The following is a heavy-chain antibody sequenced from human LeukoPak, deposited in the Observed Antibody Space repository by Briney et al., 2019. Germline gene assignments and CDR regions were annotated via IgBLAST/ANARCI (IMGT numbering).Heavy chain of an antibody. D-gene: IGHD2-2*01. Sequence: PGGSLRLSCAASGFTFSNSWMSWVRQAPGKVLEWVANISQDGSARYYAYSVKGRFTISRDNADNSLYPQMNSLRAEDTAVYYCAIDLFSCSSTSCYVSWGGGTLVTVSS. J-gene: IGHJ5*02. CDR2: ISQDGSAR. CDR1: GFTFSNSW. CDR3: AIDLFSCSSTSCYVS. V-gene: IGHV3-7*01.